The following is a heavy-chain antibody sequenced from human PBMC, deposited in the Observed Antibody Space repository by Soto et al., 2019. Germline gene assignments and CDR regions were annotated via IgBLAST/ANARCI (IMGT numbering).Heavy chain of an antibody. D-gene: IGHD6-13*01. CDR3: ARQWDSSSWAPQPDFDY. Sequence: PSETLSLTCTVSGGSISSYYWSWIRQPPGKGLEWIGYIYYSGSTNYNPSLKSRVTISVDTSKNQFSLKLSSVTAADTAVYYCARQWDSSSWAPQPDFDYWGQGTLVTVSS. CDR1: GGSISSYY. V-gene: IGHV4-59*08. CDR2: IYYSGST. J-gene: IGHJ4*02.